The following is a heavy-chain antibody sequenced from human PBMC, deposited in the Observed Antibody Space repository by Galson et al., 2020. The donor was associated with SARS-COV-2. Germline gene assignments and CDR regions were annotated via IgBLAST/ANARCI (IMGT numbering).Heavy chain of an antibody. CDR2: TSSTGSYT. CDR1: GFPFSDYY. CDR3: ARAATVITRGALDI. Sequence: GESLKISCTASGFPFSDYYMHWVRQAPGKGLEWVSYTSSTGSYTYYADSVKGRFTMSRDNARNSLSLQMDSLRGEDTAIYYCARAATVITRGALDIWGQGTMVTVSS. J-gene: IGHJ3*02. V-gene: IGHV3-11*05. D-gene: IGHD4-17*01.